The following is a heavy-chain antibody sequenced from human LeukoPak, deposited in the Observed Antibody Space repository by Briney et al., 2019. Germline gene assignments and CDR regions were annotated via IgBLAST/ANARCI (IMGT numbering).Heavy chain of an antibody. J-gene: IGHJ6*03. CDR1: GGSISNYY. Sequence: SETLSLTCTVSGGSISNYYWSWIRQPPGKGLEWIGYIYYSGSTNYNPSLKSRVTISIDTSKNQFSLKLSSVTAADTAVYYCARDMGYCSSTSCSFGSHYYYMDVWGKGTTVTVSS. V-gene: IGHV4-59*01. D-gene: IGHD2-2*01. CDR2: IYYSGST. CDR3: ARDMGYCSSTSCSFGSHYYYMDV.